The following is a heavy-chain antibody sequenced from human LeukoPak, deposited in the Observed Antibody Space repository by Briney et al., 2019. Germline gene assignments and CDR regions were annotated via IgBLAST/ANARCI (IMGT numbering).Heavy chain of an antibody. Sequence: GGSLRFSCAASGFTFSTSWMTWVRQAPGKGLEWVANIKQDGSETYYVDSVEGRFTISRDNAKNSLYLQMNSLRAEDTAVYHCARKLYYYDSSAAGWFDPWGQGTLATVSS. CDR2: IKQDGSET. J-gene: IGHJ5*02. D-gene: IGHD3-22*01. CDR1: GFTFSTSW. CDR3: ARKLYYYDSSAAGWFDP. V-gene: IGHV3-7*01.